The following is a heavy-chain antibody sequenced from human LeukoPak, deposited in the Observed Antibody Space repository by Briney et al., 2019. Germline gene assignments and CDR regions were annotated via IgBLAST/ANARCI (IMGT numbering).Heavy chain of an antibody. V-gene: IGHV4-34*01. CDR1: GGSFSGYY. D-gene: IGHD3-22*01. J-gene: IGHJ4*02. CDR3: ARGDTMIVIDY. CDR2: INHSGST. Sequence: SETLSLTCAVYGGSFSGYYWSWIRQPPGKGLEWIGEINHSGSTNYNPSLKSRVTISVDTSKNQFSLKLSSVTAADTAVYYCARGDTMIVIDYWGQRTLVTVSS.